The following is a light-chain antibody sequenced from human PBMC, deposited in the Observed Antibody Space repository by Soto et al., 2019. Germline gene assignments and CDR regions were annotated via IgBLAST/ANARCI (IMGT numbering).Light chain of an antibody. CDR1: QDISKY. J-gene: IGKJ2*01. CDR2: DTS. CDR3: QQYDNLPRNT. V-gene: IGKV1-33*01. Sequence: DIQMTQSPSSLSASVGDRVTITCQASQDISKYLNWYQHKPGKAPKLLIYDTSNLETGVPSRFSGSGSGTHFTFTISSLQTEDNAIYYCQQYDNLPRNTFGQGTKLEIK.